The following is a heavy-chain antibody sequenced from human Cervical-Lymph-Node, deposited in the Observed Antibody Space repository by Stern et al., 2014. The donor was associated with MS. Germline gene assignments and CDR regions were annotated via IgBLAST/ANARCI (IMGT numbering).Heavy chain of an antibody. Sequence: VPLVESGPAVKRPGESLKISCQASGYTFTSYWIGWVRQMPRKGLEWIAIIFPGGSDIRYSPSFQGQVTISADKSSSTAYLQGNNLKASDTAIYYCARQRYFDYWGQGTLVTVSS. J-gene: IGHJ4*02. CDR2: IFPGGSDI. V-gene: IGHV5-51*01. CDR1: GYTFTSYW. CDR3: ARQRYFDY.